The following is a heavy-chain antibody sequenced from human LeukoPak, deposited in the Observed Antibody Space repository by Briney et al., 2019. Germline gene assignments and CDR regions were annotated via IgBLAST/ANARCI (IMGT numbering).Heavy chain of an antibody. CDR3: ANDIVVVPAATFDY. CDR2: ISGSGGST. Sequence: GGSLRLSCAASGFTFSSYAMSWVRQAPGKGLEWVSAISGSGGSTYYADSVKGRFTISRDNSKNTLYLQTNSLRAEDTAVYYCANDIVVVPAATFDYWGQGTLVTVSS. CDR1: GFTFSSYA. V-gene: IGHV3-23*01. D-gene: IGHD2-2*01. J-gene: IGHJ4*02.